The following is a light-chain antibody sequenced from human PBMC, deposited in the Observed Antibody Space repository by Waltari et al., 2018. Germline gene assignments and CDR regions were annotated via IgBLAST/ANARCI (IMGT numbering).Light chain of an antibody. Sequence: QSALTQPRSVSGSPGQSVTISCTGTSSDVGGYNYVSWYQQHPGKAPQLMIYDVSKRPSGFPGRFSGSKSGNTASLTISGLQAEDEADYYCCSYAGSYTFVVFGGGTKLTVL. CDR3: CSYAGSYTFVV. J-gene: IGLJ2*01. CDR2: DVS. CDR1: SSDVGGYNY. V-gene: IGLV2-11*01.